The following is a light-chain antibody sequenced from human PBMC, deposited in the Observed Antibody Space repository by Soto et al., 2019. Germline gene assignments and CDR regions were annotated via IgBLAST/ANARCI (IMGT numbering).Light chain of an antibody. CDR1: QSVTSSY. Sequence: EIVLTQTPGTLSLSPGERDTLSCRASQSVTSSYLAWYQQKPGQAPRLLIHGASTRASGIPDRFSGSGSGTDFTLTISRLEPEDFAVYYCQQYGSSPMYTFGQGTKLEIK. V-gene: IGKV3-20*01. J-gene: IGKJ2*01. CDR2: GAS. CDR3: QQYGSSPMYT.